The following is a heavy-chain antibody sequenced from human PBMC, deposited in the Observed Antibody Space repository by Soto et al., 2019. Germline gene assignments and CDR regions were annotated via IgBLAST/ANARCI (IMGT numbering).Heavy chain of an antibody. CDR1: GGSISSGDYY. Sequence: QVQLQESGPGLVKPSQTLSLTCTVSGGSISSGDYYWSWIRQPPGKGLEWIGYLHYSGNTYYNPSLKSRVTISGATSKNQFSLNLSSGTAADTAVYYCARDRDVWYFDVWGRGTLVTVSS. CDR3: ARDRDVWYFDV. V-gene: IGHV4-30-4*01. J-gene: IGHJ2*01. CDR2: LHYSGNT.